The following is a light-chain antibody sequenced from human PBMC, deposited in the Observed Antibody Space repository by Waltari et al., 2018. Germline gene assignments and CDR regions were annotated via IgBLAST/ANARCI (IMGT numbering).Light chain of an antibody. Sequence: SYELTPPPSVSVSPGQTASITCSGDKLGDKYACWYQQKPGQSPVLVIDQDSKRPSGIPERFSGSNSGNTATLTISGTQAMDEADYYCQAWDSSTHVVFGGGTKLTVL. J-gene: IGLJ2*01. CDR2: QDS. CDR1: KLGDKY. CDR3: QAWDSSTHVV. V-gene: IGLV3-1*01.